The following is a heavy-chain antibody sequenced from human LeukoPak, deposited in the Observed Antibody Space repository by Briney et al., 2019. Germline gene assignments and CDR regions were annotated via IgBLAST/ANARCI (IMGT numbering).Heavy chain of an antibody. CDR2: IIPIFGTA. V-gene: IGHV1-69*06. CDR1: GGTFSSYA. J-gene: IGHJ4*02. D-gene: IGHD3-22*01. CDR3: ARDERYDSSGYPLDY. Sequence: GASVKVSCKASGGTFSSYAISWVRQAPGQGLEWMGGIIPIFGTANYAQKFQGRVTITADKSTSTAYMELSSLRSEDTAVYYCARDERYDSSGYPLDYWGQGTLVTVSS.